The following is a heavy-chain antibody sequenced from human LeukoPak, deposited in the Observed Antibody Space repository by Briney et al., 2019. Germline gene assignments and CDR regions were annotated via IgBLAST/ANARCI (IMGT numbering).Heavy chain of an antibody. V-gene: IGHV3-23*01. CDR1: GFTFSSYA. D-gene: IGHD3-3*01. CDR3: AIMHGYYEGSGFWVQ. CDR2: ISPSGDRT. J-gene: IGHJ4*02. Sequence: GGSLRLSCAASGFTFSSYAMSWVRQAPGRGLEWVSFISPSGDRTSNADSVEGRFTISRDNTRNTLYLQMNSLRDEDTGVYYCAIMHGYYEGSGFWVQWGQGTLVTVSS.